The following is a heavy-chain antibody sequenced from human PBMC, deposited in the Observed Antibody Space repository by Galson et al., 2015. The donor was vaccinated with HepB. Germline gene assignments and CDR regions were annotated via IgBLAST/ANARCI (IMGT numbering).Heavy chain of an antibody. V-gene: IGHV3-30*18. CDR1: GFTFSNYG. J-gene: IGHJ6*02. D-gene: IGHD1-26*01. Sequence: SLRLSCAASGFTFSNYGMHWVRQAPGKGLEWVAVISCDGRNQYYAESVKGRFTISRENSKNTVFLQMNSLRAEDTAVFYCAKEQRYSESYFDAFYHNGMDAWGQGTTVTVSS. CDR2: ISCDGRNQ. CDR3: AKEQRYSESYFDAFYHNGMDA.